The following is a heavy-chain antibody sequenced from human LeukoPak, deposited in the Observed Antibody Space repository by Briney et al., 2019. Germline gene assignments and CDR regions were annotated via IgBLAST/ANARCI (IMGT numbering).Heavy chain of an antibody. CDR3: AKDTALMTVTTYDY. CDR1: GFTSSSYA. Sequence: GGSLRLSCAASGFTSSSYAMSWVRQAPGKGLEWVSAISGSGGSTYYADSVKGRFTISRDNSKNMLYLQMNSLRAEDTAVYYCAKDTALMTVTTYDYWGQGTLVTVSS. CDR2: ISGSGGST. J-gene: IGHJ4*02. V-gene: IGHV3-23*01. D-gene: IGHD4-17*01.